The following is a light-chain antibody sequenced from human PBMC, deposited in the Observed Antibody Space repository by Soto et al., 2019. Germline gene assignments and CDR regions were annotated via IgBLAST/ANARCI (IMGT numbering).Light chain of an antibody. V-gene: IGKV1-39*01. J-gene: IGKJ3*01. Sequence: DIQMTQSPSSLSASIGDRVTITCRASQRINSYPNWYQQKPGTAPKLLIYAASNLQSGVPSRFSGSGSGTDFTLTISSLQPEDFATYYCQQSYSGPPTFGPGTNVDIK. CDR1: QRINSY. CDR3: QQSYSGPPT. CDR2: AAS.